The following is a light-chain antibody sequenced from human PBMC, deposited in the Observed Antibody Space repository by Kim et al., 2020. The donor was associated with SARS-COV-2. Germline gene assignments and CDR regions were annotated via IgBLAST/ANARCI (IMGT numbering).Light chain of an antibody. J-gene: IGLJ3*02. CDR2: YDS. CDR3: QVCDSSSDRWV. Sequence: APGKTARITCGGNNIGSESVHWYQQKPGQAPVLVIYYDSDRPSGIPERFSGSNSGNTATLTISRVEAGDEADYYCQVCDSSSDRWVFGGGTQLTVL. CDR1: NIGSES. V-gene: IGLV3-21*04.